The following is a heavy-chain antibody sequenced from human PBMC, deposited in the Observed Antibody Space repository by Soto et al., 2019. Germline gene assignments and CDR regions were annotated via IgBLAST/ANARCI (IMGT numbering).Heavy chain of an antibody. J-gene: IGHJ4*01. Sequence: GGSLRLSCAASGFTFSSYGMHWVRQAPGKGLGWVAVISYDGSNKYYADSVKGRFTISRDNSKNTLYLQMNSLRAEDTAVYYCAKSLCSGGSCYSGALDYWRHGTVVTVP. CDR3: AKSLCSGGSCYSGALDY. D-gene: IGHD2-15*01. CDR2: ISYDGSNK. V-gene: IGHV3-30*18. CDR1: GFTFSSYG.